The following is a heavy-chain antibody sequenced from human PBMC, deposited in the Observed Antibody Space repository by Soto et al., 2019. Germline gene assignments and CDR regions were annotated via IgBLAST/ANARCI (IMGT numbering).Heavy chain of an antibody. CDR3: TNPPPRSGTPADS. CDR1: GFTFSAYW. CDR2: IKADGSEK. Sequence: EVQLVESGGSLVQPGGSLRLSCAASGFTFSAYWMNWVRQAPGKGLEWVANIKADGSEKQYVDSVKGRITISRDNTKNSEYQQFNSLRVEDTAMYYCTNPPPRSGTPADSWGQGTLVTVSS. J-gene: IGHJ4*02. D-gene: IGHD3-10*01. V-gene: IGHV3-7*01.